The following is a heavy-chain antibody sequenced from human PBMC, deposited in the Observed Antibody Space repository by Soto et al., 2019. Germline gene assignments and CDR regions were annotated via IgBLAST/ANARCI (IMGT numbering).Heavy chain of an antibody. CDR1: GFTFSSYG. CDR2: IWYDGSNK. CDR3: ARDPSSIAARAFDY. D-gene: IGHD6-6*01. J-gene: IGHJ4*02. Sequence: GGSLRLSCAASGFTFSSYGMHWVRQAPGKGLEWVAVIWYDGSNKYYADSVKGRFTISRDNPKNTLYLQMNSLRAEDTAVYYCARDPSSIAARAFDYWGQGTLVNVS. V-gene: IGHV3-33*01.